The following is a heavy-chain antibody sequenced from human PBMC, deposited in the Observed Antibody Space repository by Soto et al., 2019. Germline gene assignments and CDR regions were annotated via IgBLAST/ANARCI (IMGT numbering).Heavy chain of an antibody. Sequence: QITLKESGPTLVKPTQTLTLTCTFSGLSLSTSGEAVGWIRQPPGTALEWLALIYWDDDKRYNPTLKTRLTITKDTSKNQVVLTLTNMDPVDTATYYCAHYVSTSPAGWFDPWGQGILVTVSS. CDR2: IYWDDDK. J-gene: IGHJ5*02. D-gene: IGHD3-10*02. CDR3: AHYVSTSPAGWFDP. CDR1: GLSLSTSGEA. V-gene: IGHV2-5*02.